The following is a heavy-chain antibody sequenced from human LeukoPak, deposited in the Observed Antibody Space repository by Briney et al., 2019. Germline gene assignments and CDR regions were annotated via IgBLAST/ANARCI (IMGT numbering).Heavy chain of an antibody. Sequence: GESLKISSKVSGNTFANYWIGWVRQMPGKGLEWMGIIYPADFETRYSPTFQGQATISVDKSISTAYLQWSSLKASDTAMNYCGRKISGSYYGLDYWGQGTLVTVSS. J-gene: IGHJ4*02. CDR1: GNTFANYW. CDR3: GRKISGSYYGLDY. D-gene: IGHD1-26*01. V-gene: IGHV5-51*01. CDR2: IYPADFET.